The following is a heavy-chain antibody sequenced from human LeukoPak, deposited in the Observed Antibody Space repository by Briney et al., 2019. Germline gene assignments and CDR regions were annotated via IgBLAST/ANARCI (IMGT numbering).Heavy chain of an antibody. V-gene: IGHV3-20*04. Sequence: PGGSLRLSCVASGFTFDDYGMSWVRQAPGKGLEWVSGIKWNGGSTGYADSVKGRFIISRDNAKNSLFLQMNSLGAEDMALYYCARLGFGELLSSHYYYYYYMDVWGKGTTVTVSS. CDR2: IKWNGGST. J-gene: IGHJ6*03. CDR3: ARLGFGELLSSHYYYYYYMDV. CDR1: GFTFDDYG. D-gene: IGHD3-10*01.